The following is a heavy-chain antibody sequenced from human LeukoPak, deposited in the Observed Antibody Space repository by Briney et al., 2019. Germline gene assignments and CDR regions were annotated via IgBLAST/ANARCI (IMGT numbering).Heavy chain of an antibody. J-gene: IGHJ2*01. CDR1: GFTVRDNY. CDR3: ARAVTTGYFDL. CDR2: IYSGGNT. Sequence: GGSLRLSCAASGFTVRDNYMSSVRQAPGKGLEWVSLIYSGGNTFYPDSVRGRFTISRDDSKNTLSLQMNSLRAEDTAVYYCARAVTTGYFDLWGRGTLVTVSS. V-gene: IGHV3-66*01. D-gene: IGHD4-11*01.